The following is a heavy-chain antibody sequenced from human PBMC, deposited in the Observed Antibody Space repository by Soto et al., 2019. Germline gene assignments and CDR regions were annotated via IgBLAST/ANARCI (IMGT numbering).Heavy chain of an antibody. CDR3: ARSYYDFWSGYYLINWFDP. Sequence: GESLKISCKGSGYSFTSYWIGWVRQMPGKGLEWMGIIYPGDSGTRYSPSFQGQVTISADKSISTAYLQWSSLKASDTAMYYCARSYYDFWSGYYLINWFDPWGQGTLVTVS. CDR2: IYPGDSGT. J-gene: IGHJ5*02. CDR1: GYSFTSYW. D-gene: IGHD3-3*01. V-gene: IGHV5-51*01.